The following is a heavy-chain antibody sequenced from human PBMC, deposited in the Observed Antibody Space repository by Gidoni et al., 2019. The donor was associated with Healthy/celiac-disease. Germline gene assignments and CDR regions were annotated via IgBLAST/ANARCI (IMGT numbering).Heavy chain of an antibody. V-gene: IGHV4-30-4*07. CDR2: IYYSGST. CDR3: ASTYDYGGNYPFDP. D-gene: IGHD4-17*01. Sequence: QVQLQESGPGLVKPSQTLSLTCAVSGGSISRGGYSWRWIRQPPGKGLEWIGYIYYSGSTYYNPSLKSRVTISVDTSKNQFSLKLSSVTAADTAVYYCASTYDYGGNYPFDPWGQGTLVTVSS. CDR1: GGSISRGGYS. J-gene: IGHJ5*02.